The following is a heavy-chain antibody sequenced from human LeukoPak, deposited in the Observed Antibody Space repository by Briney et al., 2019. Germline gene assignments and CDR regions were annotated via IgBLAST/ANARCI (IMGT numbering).Heavy chain of an antibody. V-gene: IGHV3-23*01. CDR3: AKDRGGGPTNFDY. CDR2: ISDSGGGT. Sequence: GGSLRLSCAASGVTFRSYAMSWVRQAPGKGLEWGAGISDSGGGTYYADSVQGRFTISRDNSKNTLYLQMTSLRAEDTAIYYCAKDRGGGPTNFDYWGQGTRVTVSA. J-gene: IGHJ4*02. D-gene: IGHD1/OR15-1a*01. CDR1: GVTFRSYA.